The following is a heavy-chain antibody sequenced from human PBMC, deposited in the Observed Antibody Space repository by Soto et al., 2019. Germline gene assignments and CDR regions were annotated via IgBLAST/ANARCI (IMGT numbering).Heavy chain of an antibody. J-gene: IGHJ6*02. CDR2: INHSGST. D-gene: IGHD6-13*01. Sequence: SETLSLTCAVYGGSFSGYYWSWIRQPPGKGLEWIGEINHSGSTNYNPSLKSRVTISVDTSKNQFSLKLSSVTAADTAVYYCARVRYSSSWYFGYYGMDVWGQVNTVT. CDR1: GGSFSGYY. CDR3: ARVRYSSSWYFGYYGMDV. V-gene: IGHV4-34*01.